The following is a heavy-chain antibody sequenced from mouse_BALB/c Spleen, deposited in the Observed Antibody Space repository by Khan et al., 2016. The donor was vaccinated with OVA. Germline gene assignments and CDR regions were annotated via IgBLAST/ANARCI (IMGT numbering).Heavy chain of an antibody. CDR1: GYSITSGYG. D-gene: IGHD3-2*02. V-gene: IGHV3-2*02. Sequence: EVQLQESGPGLVKPSQSLSLTCTVTGYSITSGYGWNWIRQFPGNKLEWMGYISYSGSTNYNPSLKSRISITRDTSKNPFFLQLNYVTTEDTATYYCARKARIKYWGQGTMLTVSS. CDR2: ISYSGST. CDR3: ARKARIKY. J-gene: IGHJ2*01.